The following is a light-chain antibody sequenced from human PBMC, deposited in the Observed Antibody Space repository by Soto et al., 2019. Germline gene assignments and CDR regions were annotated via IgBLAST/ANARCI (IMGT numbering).Light chain of an antibody. CDR2: LGS. CDR1: QNLLHSDGYNY. CDR3: MQALQTRT. V-gene: IGKV2-28*01. Sequence: DIVMTQSPLSLPVTPGEQASISCRSSQNLLHSDGYNYLDWYLQKPGQSPHLLIYLGSNRASGVPDRFSGSGSGTDFTLNISRVEAEDVGVYYCMQALQTRTFGQGTKVEIK. J-gene: IGKJ1*01.